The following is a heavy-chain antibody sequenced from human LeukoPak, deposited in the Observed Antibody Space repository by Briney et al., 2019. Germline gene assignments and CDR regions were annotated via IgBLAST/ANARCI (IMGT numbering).Heavy chain of an antibody. CDR3: ASQGRSYINWFDP. D-gene: IGHD5-18*01. CDR2: IRQDGSEK. V-gene: IGHV3-7*01. CDR1: GFTFSSYW. Sequence: TGGSLRLSCAASGFTFSSYWMSWVRQAPGKGLEWVANIRQDGSEKYYVDSVKGRFTISRDNAKNSLYLQMNSLRAEDTAVYYCASQGRSYINWFDPWGQGTLVTVSS. J-gene: IGHJ5*02.